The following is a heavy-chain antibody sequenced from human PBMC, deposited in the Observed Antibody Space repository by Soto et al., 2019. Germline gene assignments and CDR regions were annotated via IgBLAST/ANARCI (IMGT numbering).Heavy chain of an antibody. CDR2: IFYSGST. J-gene: IGHJ5*01. CDR1: GGSISSINW. D-gene: IGHD3-10*01. CDR3: ARSSGVSATYWFXA. Sequence: PSLTCGVSGGSISSINWWSWVRQTQGKGLEWIGEIFYSGSTNYNPSLTSRLSMSIDKSKNQFFLNLTSVTAADTAVYYCARSSGVSATYWFXAWXXGXLVTV. V-gene: IGHV4-4*02.